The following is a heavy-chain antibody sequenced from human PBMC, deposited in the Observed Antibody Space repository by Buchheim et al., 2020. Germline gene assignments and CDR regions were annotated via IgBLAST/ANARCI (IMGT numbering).Heavy chain of an antibody. J-gene: IGHJ5*02. Sequence: QVQLVESGGGVVQPGGSLRLSCAASGFTFSSYGMHWVRQAQGKGLVWVAVIWHDSSYNYYGDSVKGRFTLSRDNSKDTVYVQMNSLRAEDTAIYYCARSVVVVPTAISNWFGPWGQGAL. CDR3: ARSVVVVPTAISNWFGP. CDR1: GFTFSSYG. V-gene: IGHV3-33*01. D-gene: IGHD2-2*01. CDR2: IWHDSSYN.